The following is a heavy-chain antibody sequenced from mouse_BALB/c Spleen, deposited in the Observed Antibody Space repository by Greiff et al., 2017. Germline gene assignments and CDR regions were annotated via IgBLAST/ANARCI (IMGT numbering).Heavy chain of an antibody. D-gene: IGHD2-4*01. J-gene: IGHJ4*01. CDR1: GFNIKDTY. CDR2: IDPANGNT. Sequence: VQLKESGAELVKPGASVKLSCTASGFNIKDTYMHWVKQRPEQGLEWIGRIDPANGNTKYDPKFQGKATITADTSSNTAYLQLSSLTSEDTAVYYCASAYDYDEDYYAMDYWGQGTSVTVSS. CDR3: ASAYDYDEDYYAMDY. V-gene: IGHV14-3*02.